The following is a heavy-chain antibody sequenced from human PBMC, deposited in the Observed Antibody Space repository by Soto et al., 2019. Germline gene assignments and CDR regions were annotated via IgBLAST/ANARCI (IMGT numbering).Heavy chain of an antibody. D-gene: IGHD3-3*01. Sequence: GGSLRLSCAASGFTFSSYWMSWVRQAPGKGLEWVANIKQDGSEKYYVDSVKGRFTISRDNAKNSLYLQMNSLRAEDTAVYYCARDGNPLADLEWLSIIQPPTYYFDYWGQGTLVTVSS. CDR1: GFTFSSYW. CDR2: IKQDGSEK. CDR3: ARDGNPLADLEWLSIIQPPTYYFDY. V-gene: IGHV3-7*01. J-gene: IGHJ4*02.